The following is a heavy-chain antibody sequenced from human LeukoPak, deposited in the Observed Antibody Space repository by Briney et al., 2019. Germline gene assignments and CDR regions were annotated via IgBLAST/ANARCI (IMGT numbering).Heavy chain of an antibody. D-gene: IGHD4-17*01. Sequence: PSETLSLTCTVSGGYIGSYYWSWIRQPAGKGLEWIGRILTSETPSYNPSLESRVTMSVDTSESQFSLKLTSVTAADTAVYYCAREADYGDYLRSYYYIDVRGTGTTVTVSS. CDR3: AREADYGDYLRSYYYIDV. V-gene: IGHV4-4*07. J-gene: IGHJ6*03. CDR2: ILTSETP. CDR1: GGYIGSYY.